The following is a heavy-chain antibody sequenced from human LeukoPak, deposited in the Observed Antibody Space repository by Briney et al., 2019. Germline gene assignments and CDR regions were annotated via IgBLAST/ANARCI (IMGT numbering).Heavy chain of an antibody. CDR2: ISAYNGNT. V-gene: IGHV1-18*01. D-gene: IGHD3-9*01. CDR3: ARVDILTGYFDY. J-gene: IGHJ4*02. CDR1: GYTFTSYG. Sequence: ASVNVSCKASGYTFTSYGISWVRQAPGQGLEWMGWISAYNGNTNYAQKLQGRVTMTTDTSTSTAYMELRSLRSDDTAVYCCARVDILTGYFDYWGQGTLVTVSS.